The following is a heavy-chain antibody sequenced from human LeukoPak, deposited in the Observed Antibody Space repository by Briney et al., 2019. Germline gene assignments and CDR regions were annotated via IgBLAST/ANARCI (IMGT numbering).Heavy chain of an antibody. CDR2: IYYSGST. Sequence: PSETLSLTCTVSGGSISSYYWSWIRQPPGKGLEWIGYIYYSGSTNYNPSLKSRVTISVDTSKNQFSLKLSSVTAADTAVYYCARHYGSGRSNWFDPWGQGTLVTVSS. J-gene: IGHJ5*02. CDR3: ARHYGSGRSNWFDP. D-gene: IGHD3-10*01. V-gene: IGHV4-59*08. CDR1: GGSISSYY.